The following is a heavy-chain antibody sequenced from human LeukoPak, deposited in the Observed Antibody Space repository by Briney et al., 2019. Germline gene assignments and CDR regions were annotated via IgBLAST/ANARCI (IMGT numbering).Heavy chain of an antibody. CDR3: ARGARCLEMATTYWYFDL. V-gene: IGHV3-7*01. J-gene: IGHJ2*01. Sequence: GGSLRLSCAASGFTFSSYWMSWVRQAPGKGLEWVATIKQDGSEKYYVDSVKGRFTISRDNAKNSLYLHMNSLRAEDTAVYYCARGARCLEMATTYWYFDLWGRGTLVTVSS. CDR1: GFTFSSYW. CDR2: IKQDGSEK. D-gene: IGHD5-24*01.